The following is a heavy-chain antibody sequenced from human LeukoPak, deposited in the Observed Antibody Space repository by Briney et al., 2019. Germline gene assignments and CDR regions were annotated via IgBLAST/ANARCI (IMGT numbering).Heavy chain of an antibody. CDR2: IYSDNT. D-gene: IGHD1-1*01. V-gene: IGHV3-53*01. J-gene: IGHJ4*02. Sequence: GGSLRLSCTVSGFTVSSNSMSWVRQAPGKGLEWVSFIYSDNTHYSDSVKGRFTISRDNAKNSLYLQMNSLRAEDTVVYYCARDERDYFDYWGQGTLVTVSS. CDR1: GFTVSSNS. CDR3: ARDERDYFDY.